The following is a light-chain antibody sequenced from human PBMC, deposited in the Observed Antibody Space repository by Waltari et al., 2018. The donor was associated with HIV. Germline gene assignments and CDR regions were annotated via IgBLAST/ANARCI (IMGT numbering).Light chain of an antibody. J-gene: IGKJ4*01. CDR2: WVS. CDR3: QQYLRWPLT. CDR1: QSLSTH. V-gene: IGKV3-15*01. Sequence: ILLTQSQATLSVSPEGRPTLSCRDTQSLSTHLAPYQPNPGQPPRLLIYWVSTRATVISARFSGSGSRTEFTLTISSVQSEDFAVYYCQQYLRWPLTFGGGTKVEV.